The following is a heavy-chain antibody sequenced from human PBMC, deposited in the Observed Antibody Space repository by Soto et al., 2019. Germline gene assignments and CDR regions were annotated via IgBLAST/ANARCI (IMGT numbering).Heavy chain of an antibody. CDR1: GYTFTSLG. J-gene: IGHJ4*02. Sequence: QVQLVQSGAELMKPGASVTVSCKASGYTFTSLGISWVRQAPGQGLEWRGWISPYNGNTNLAQKFQGRVILTTEAATSTAHMELRSLRSDDTAVYYCARHDYSNYDPGRIFDYWGQGTLVTVSS. D-gene: IGHD4-4*01. CDR2: ISPYNGNT. V-gene: IGHV1-18*01. CDR3: ARHDYSNYDPGRIFDY.